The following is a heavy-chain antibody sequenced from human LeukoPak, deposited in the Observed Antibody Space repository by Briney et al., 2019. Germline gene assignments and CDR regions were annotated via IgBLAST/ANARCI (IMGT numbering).Heavy chain of an antibody. D-gene: IGHD3-10*01. CDR2: MRHSGST. Sequence: SQTLPLTCTISADSISSGGHYWSWIRQHPGKGLESIGFMRHSGSTSHNPSLKGRVAISVDASKNQFSLRLSSVTAADTAVYYCARGGNRFGGFYFDYWGQGSLVTVSS. J-gene: IGHJ4*02. CDR3: ARGGNRFGGFYFDY. V-gene: IGHV4-31*03. CDR1: ADSISSGGHY.